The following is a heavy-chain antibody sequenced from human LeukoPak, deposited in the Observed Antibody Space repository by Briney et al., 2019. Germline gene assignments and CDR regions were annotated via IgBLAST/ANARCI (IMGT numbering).Heavy chain of an antibody. CDR2: IYHSGST. J-gene: IGHJ4*02. Sequence: SETLSLTCTVSGYSISSGYYWGWLRQPPGKGLEWIGSIYHSGSTYYNPSLKSRVTISVDTSKNQFSLKLSSVTAADTAVYYCARALTSNYLDYWGQGTLVTVSS. CDR1: GYSISSGYY. CDR3: ARALTSNYLDY. V-gene: IGHV4-38-2*02. D-gene: IGHD2-2*01.